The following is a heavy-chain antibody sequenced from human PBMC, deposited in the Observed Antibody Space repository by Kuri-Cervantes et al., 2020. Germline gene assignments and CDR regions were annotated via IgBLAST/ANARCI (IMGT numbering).Heavy chain of an antibody. CDR1: GYSFTSYW. Sequence: GESLKISCKGSGYSFTSYWIGWVRQMPGKGLEWMAIIFPRDSDSKYSPSFGGQVTISADKSINTAYLQWSSLKASDTGTYYCARVRDGYYRDMDVWGTGTTVTVSS. CDR2: IFPRDSDS. V-gene: IGHV5-51*01. J-gene: IGHJ6*03. D-gene: IGHD3-3*01. CDR3: ARVRDGYYRDMDV.